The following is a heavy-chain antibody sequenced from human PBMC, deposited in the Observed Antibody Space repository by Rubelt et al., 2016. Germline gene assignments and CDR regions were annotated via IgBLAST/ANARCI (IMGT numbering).Heavy chain of an antibody. V-gene: IGHV4-61*05. J-gene: IGHJ4*02. D-gene: IGHD3-10*01. Sequence: QLHLQESGPGLVKPSETLSLTCIVSGGSISSNSHYWGWVRQSPGKGLEWIGHIYASGNTNYNPSLKSRVTISVDTSKNQFSLKLSSGTAADTAGYYCARGRTGGSRAASYWGQGTLVTVSS. CDR3: ARGRTGGSRAASY. CDR2: IYASGNT. CDR1: GGSISSNSHY.